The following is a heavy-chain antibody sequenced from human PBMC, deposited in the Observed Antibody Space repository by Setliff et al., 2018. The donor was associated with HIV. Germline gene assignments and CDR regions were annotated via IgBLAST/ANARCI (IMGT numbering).Heavy chain of an antibody. CDR2: ISSSGNYI. J-gene: IGHJ5*02. Sequence: GGSLRLSCAASGFTFSSYSMNWVRQAPGKGLEWVSSISSSGNYINYADSVKGRFTISRDNAKNSLDLQMNSLRAEDTAVYFCARSESSGYSLPYTRFDAWGQGALVTVSS. CDR3: ARSESSGYSLPYTRFDA. CDR1: GFTFSSYS. D-gene: IGHD3-22*01. V-gene: IGHV3-21*01.